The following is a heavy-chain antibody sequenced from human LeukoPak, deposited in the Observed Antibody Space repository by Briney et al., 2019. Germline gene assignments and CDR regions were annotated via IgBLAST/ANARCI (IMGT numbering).Heavy chain of an antibody. V-gene: IGHV4-39*07. Sequence: SETLSLTCTVSGGSISSYYWGWIRQPPGKGLEWIGSIYYRGSTYYNPSLKSRVIMSVDTSKGQFSLRLSSVTAADTAVYYCARVDTHGVLGWFDPWGQGTLVTVSS. J-gene: IGHJ5*02. CDR3: ARVDTHGVLGWFDP. CDR1: GGSISSYY. CDR2: IYYRGST. D-gene: IGHD3-10*01.